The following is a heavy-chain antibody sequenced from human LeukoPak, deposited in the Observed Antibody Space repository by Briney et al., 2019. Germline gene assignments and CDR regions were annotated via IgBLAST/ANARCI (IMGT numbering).Heavy chain of an antibody. CDR2: IYSNGNT. CDR3: ARAYYYDSSGYYG. CDR1: GFSVSNY. J-gene: IGHJ4*02. D-gene: IGHD3-22*01. Sequence: GGSLRLSCEASGFSVSNYMSWVRQAPGKGLEWVSVIYSNGNTYYADSVKGRFTISRDNAKNSLYLQMNSLRAEDTALYYCARAYYYDSSGYYGWGQGTLVTVSS. V-gene: IGHV3-53*01.